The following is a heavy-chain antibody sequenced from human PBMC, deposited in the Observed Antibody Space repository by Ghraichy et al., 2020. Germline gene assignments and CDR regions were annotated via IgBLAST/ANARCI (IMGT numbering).Heavy chain of an antibody. CDR3: ARLGIAVAATYYYGLDI. J-gene: IGHJ6*02. Sequence: ASVKVSCKASGYTFSKYAITWVRQAPGQGLEWLRWISGYNGNTNYAQRVQDRVTMTADTSTNTAYLELRNLRSEDRAVYYCARLGIAVAATYYYGLDIWGQGTTVTVSS. D-gene: IGHD6-19*01. CDR2: ISGYNGNT. V-gene: IGHV1-18*01. CDR1: GYTFSKYA.